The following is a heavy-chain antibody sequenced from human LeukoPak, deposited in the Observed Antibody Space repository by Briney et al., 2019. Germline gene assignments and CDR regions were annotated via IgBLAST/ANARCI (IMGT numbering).Heavy chain of an antibody. Sequence: GGSLRLSCAASGFTFRNYVIHWVRQAPGKGLEWVGRVKSKTDGGTTDYAAPVKGRFTISRDESENMIYLEMNSLKIEDTAVYYCTTPRGIPNWGQGTLVTVSS. CDR1: GFTFRNYV. J-gene: IGHJ4*02. V-gene: IGHV3-15*07. CDR3: TTPRGIPN. CDR2: VKSKTDGGTT. D-gene: IGHD2-21*01.